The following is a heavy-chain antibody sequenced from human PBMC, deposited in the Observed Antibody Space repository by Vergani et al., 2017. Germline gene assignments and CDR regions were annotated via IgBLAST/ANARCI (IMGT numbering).Heavy chain of an antibody. V-gene: IGHV3-7*01. CDR2: VNQDGSEK. CDR3: VRVPLIRRGSGNYGINNYHGMDV. J-gene: IGHJ6*02. CDR1: GFISSSYW. Sequence: EGQLVESGGDWVQRGGSLRLSCAASGFISSSYWMSWVRQAPGKGLEWVANVNQDGSEKYYVDSVRGRFTISRDNVKNSIYLQMNSLRAEDTAVYFCVRVPLIRRGSGNYGINNYHGMDVWGQGTTVIVSS. D-gene: IGHD3-10*01.